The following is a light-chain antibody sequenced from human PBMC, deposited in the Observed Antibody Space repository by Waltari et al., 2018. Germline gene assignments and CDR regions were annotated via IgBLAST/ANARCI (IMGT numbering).Light chain of an antibody. J-gene: IGLJ2*01. Sequence: SYELTQPSSVSVSPGQTARITCSGDVLAKRYTRWFQQKPGQAPVLVIYKDSERPSGIRERFSGSSSGTTVTLTISGAQVEDEADYYCYSVDDNKRVFGGGTKLTVL. V-gene: IGLV3-27*01. CDR3: YSVDDNKRV. CDR2: KDS. CDR1: VLAKRY.